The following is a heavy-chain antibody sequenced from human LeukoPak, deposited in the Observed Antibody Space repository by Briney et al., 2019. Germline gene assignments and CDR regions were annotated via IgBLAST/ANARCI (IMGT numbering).Heavy chain of an antibody. D-gene: IGHD6-19*01. CDR1: GYTFTRYY. CDR3: ARQKPGSRGWEPIDY. V-gene: IGHV1-46*01. J-gene: IGHJ4*02. CDR2: INPSGGST. Sequence: ASVKVSCKASGYTFTRYYMHWVRQAPGQGLEWMGIINPSGGSTSYAQKFQGRVTMTRDTSTSTVYMELSSLRSDDTAVYYCARQKPGSRGWEPIDYWGQGTLVTVSS.